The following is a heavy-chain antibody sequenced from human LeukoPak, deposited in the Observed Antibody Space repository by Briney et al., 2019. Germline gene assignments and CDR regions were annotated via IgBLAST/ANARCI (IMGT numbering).Heavy chain of an antibody. D-gene: IGHD6-13*01. CDR3: ARHRPSSWYGNRYYGMDV. Sequence: SETLSLTCTVSGGSISSSSYYWGWIRQPPGKGLEWIGSIYYSGSTYYNPSLKSRVTISVDTSKNQFSLKLSSVTAADTAVYYCARHRPSSWYGNRYYGMDVWGQGTTVTVSS. CDR2: IYYSGST. V-gene: IGHV4-39*01. CDR1: GGSISSSSYY. J-gene: IGHJ6*02.